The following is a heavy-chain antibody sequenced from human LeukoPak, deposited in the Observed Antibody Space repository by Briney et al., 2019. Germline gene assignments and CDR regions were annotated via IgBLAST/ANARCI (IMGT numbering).Heavy chain of an antibody. V-gene: IGHV3-48*03. J-gene: IGHJ6*02. CDR2: ISSSGSTI. CDR1: GFTYSSYE. Sequence: PGGPLRLSCAASGFTYSSYEKNWVRQAPGKGLEWVSYISSSGSTIYYADSVKGRFTISRDNAKNSLYLQMNSLRAEDTAVYYCARDRGNGFGELMGYYGMDVWGQGTTVTVSS. D-gene: IGHD3-10*01. CDR3: ARDRGNGFGELMGYYGMDV.